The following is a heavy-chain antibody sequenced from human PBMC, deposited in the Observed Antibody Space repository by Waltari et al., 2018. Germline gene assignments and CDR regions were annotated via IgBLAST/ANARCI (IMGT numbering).Heavy chain of an antibody. D-gene: IGHD6-13*01. V-gene: IGHV3-23*01. J-gene: IGHJ4*02. CDR2: ISGSGGST. CDR3: AKDGLYSSPPLDY. Sequence: EVQLLESGGGLVQPGGSLRLSCAASGFTFSSYAMRWVRPAPGKGLEWVSAISGSGGSTYYADSVKGRFTISRDNSKNTLYLQMNSLRAEDTAVYYCAKDGLYSSPPLDYWGQGTLVTVSS. CDR1: GFTFSSYA.